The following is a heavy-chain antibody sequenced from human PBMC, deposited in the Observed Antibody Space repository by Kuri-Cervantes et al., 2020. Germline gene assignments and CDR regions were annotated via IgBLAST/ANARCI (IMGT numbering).Heavy chain of an antibody. Sequence: SETLSLTCTVSGGSISSYYWSWIRQPAGKGLEWIGRIYTSGSTNYYPSLKSRVTMSVDTSKNQFSLKLSSVTAADTAVYYCARGPPRGCSGGSCPTVFDYWGQGTLVTVSS. CDR2: IYTSGST. V-gene: IGHV4-4*07. CDR3: ARGPPRGCSGGSCPTVFDY. J-gene: IGHJ4*02. D-gene: IGHD2-15*01. CDR1: GGSISSYY.